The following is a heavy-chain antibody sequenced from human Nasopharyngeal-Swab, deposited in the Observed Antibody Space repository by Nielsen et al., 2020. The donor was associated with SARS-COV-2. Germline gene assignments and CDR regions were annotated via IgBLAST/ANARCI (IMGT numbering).Heavy chain of an antibody. V-gene: IGHV1-8*02. Sequence: ASVKVSCKASGGTFSSYAISWVRQATGQGLEWMGWMNPNSGNTGYAQKFQGRVTMTRNTSISTAYMELSSLRSEDTAVYYCARYRAAAGTYYYYYGMDVWGQGTTVTVSS. CDR1: GGTFSSYA. J-gene: IGHJ6*02. D-gene: IGHD6-13*01. CDR2: MNPNSGNT. CDR3: ARYRAAAGTYYYYYGMDV.